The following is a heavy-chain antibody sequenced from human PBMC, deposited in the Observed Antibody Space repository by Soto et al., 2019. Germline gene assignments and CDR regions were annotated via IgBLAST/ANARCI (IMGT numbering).Heavy chain of an antibody. Sequence: QVQLVQSGAEVKKPGASVKVSCKASGYTFTSYGISWVRQAPGQGLEWMGWISAYNGNTNYAQKLQGRVTMTTDTSTSTADMELRSLRSDDTAVYYCARASTDPTTNDNWFDPWGQGTLVTVSS. CDR1: GYTFTSYG. CDR3: ARASTDPTTNDNWFDP. V-gene: IGHV1-18*01. D-gene: IGHD4-17*01. CDR2: ISAYNGNT. J-gene: IGHJ5*02.